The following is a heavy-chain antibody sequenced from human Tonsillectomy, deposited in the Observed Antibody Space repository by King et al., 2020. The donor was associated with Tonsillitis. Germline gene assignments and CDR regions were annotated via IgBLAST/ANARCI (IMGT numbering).Heavy chain of an antibody. CDR1: GFTFSTYS. Sequence: VQLVESGGGLVQPGGSLRLSCAASGFTFSTYSIHWVRQAPGKGLEWVSYISSTSIIYYADSVKGRFTISRDNDKNSLYLQMNSLRAEDTAVYYCARFYGGLNYWGQGTLVIVSS. CDR3: ARFYGGLNY. D-gene: IGHD4-23*01. J-gene: IGHJ4*02. V-gene: IGHV3-48*01. CDR2: ISSTSII.